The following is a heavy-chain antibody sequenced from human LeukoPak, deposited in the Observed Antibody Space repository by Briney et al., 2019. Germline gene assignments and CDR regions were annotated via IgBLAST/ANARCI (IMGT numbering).Heavy chain of an antibody. CDR2: ISSSSSYI. CDR1: GFTFSSYS. Sequence: GSLRLSCAASGFTFSSYSMNWVRQAPGKGLEWVSSISSSSSYIYYADSVKGRFTISRDNAKNSLYLQMNSLRAEDTAVYYCAGAARPRGYYFDYWGQGTLVTVSS. D-gene: IGHD6-6*01. CDR3: AGAARPRGYYFDY. V-gene: IGHV3-21*01. J-gene: IGHJ4*02.